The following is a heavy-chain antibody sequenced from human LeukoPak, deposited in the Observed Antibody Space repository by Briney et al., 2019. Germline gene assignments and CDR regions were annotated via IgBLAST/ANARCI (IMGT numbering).Heavy chain of an antibody. J-gene: IGHJ4*03. CDR3: ARGGGTLDY. D-gene: IGHD3-16*01. V-gene: IGHV4-59*01. CDR2: IYDSGKT. Sequence: SETLSLTCTVSGDSISSYYWSWIRQPPGKGLEWIGYIYDSGKTNYNASLISRVTISVDTSKNQFSLKLTSVTPADTAVYYCARGGGTLDYWGQGTTVTVSS. CDR1: GDSISSYY.